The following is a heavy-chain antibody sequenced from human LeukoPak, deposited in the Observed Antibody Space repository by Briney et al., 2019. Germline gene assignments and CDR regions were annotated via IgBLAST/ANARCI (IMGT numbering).Heavy chain of an antibody. J-gene: IGHJ4*02. Sequence: SETLSLTCAVYGGSFSGYYWSWIRQPPGKGLEWTGEINHSGSTNYNPSLKSRVTISVDTSKNQFSLKLSSVTAADTAVYYCARGPTRANSTDYWGQGTLVTVSS. CDR2: INHSGST. V-gene: IGHV4-34*01. D-gene: IGHD2/OR15-2a*01. CDR3: ARGPTRANSTDY. CDR1: GGSFSGYY.